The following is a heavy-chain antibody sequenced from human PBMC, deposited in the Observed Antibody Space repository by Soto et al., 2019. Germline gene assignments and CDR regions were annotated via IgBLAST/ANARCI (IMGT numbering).Heavy chain of an antibody. D-gene: IGHD3-10*01. CDR3: ARRSFHDTPLDY. J-gene: IGHJ4*02. CDR1: GYTFTGYY. CDR2: INPNSGGT. V-gene: IGHV1-2*04. Sequence: ASVEVSCKXSGYTFTGYYMHWVRQAPGQGLEWMGWINPNSGGTNYAQKFQGWVTMTRDTSISTAYMELSRLRSDDTAVYYCARRSFHDTPLDYWGQGTLVTVSS.